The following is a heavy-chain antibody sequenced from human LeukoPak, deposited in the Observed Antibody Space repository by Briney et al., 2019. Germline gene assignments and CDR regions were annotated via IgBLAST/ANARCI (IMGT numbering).Heavy chain of an antibody. D-gene: IGHD6-13*01. V-gene: IGHV3-7*01. J-gene: IGHJ4*02. CDR2: IKQDGSEK. CDR3: ARDFRYSSSWYLGRWYYFDY. CDR1: GFTFSSYW. Sequence: GGSLRLSCAASGFTFSSYWMSWVRQAPGKGLEWVANIKQDGSEKYYVDSVKGRFTISRDNAKNSLYLQMNSLRAEDTAVYYCARDFRYSSSWYLGRWYYFDYWGQGTLVTVSS.